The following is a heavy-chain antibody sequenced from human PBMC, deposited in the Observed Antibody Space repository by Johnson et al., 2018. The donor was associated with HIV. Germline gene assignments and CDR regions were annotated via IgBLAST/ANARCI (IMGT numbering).Heavy chain of an antibody. J-gene: IGHJ3*02. Sequence: MLLVESGGGLVQPGGSLRLSCAASGFTFSSYAMSWVRQAPGKGLEWVSAISGRGGSTYYADSVKGRFTISRDNSKNTLYLQMNSLRAEDTAVYYCARGGYGEVFDIWGQGTMVTVSS. D-gene: IGHD4-17*01. CDR2: ISGRGGST. CDR1: GFTFSSYA. CDR3: ARGGYGEVFDI. V-gene: IGHV3-23*04.